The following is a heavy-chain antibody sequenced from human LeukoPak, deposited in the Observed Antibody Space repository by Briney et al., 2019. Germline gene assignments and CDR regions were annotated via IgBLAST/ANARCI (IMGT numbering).Heavy chain of an antibody. V-gene: IGHV3-7*01. Sequence: SSETLSLTCTVSGYSISSGYYWGWIRQPPGKRLEWVANINQDGSEKYYVDSVEGRFTISRDSVKNSLYLQMTSVRADDTAMYYCVRDDYDFWSGYQRYFEFWGQGTLVTVSS. J-gene: IGHJ4*02. CDR2: INQDGSEK. CDR1: GYSISSGYY. CDR3: VRDDYDFWSGYQRYFEF. D-gene: IGHD3-3*01.